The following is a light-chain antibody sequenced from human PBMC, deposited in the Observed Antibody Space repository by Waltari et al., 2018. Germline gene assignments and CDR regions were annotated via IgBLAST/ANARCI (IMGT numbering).Light chain of an antibody. J-gene: IGLJ2*01. CDR2: ARD. CDR3: QTWDSSLVV. CDR1: NLGNKY. V-gene: IGLV3-1*01. Sequence: SYDLTQPPSVSVSPGPTVTISCSGHNLGNKYVSWYQQKAGQAPLLVVYARDRRPSGIPERFSGSNSDTTATLTISGTQAIDEADYYCQTWDSSLVVFGGGTKLTVL.